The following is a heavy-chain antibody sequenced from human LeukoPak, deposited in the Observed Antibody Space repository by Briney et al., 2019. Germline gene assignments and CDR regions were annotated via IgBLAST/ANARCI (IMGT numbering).Heavy chain of an antibody. V-gene: IGHV1-46*01. CDR3: AKLATSDTGETY. CDR2: INPSGDST. D-gene: IGHD3-16*01. CDR1: GYTFTINH. J-gene: IGHJ4*02. Sequence: GAPVKVSCKASGYTFTINHIHWVRQAPGQGLGWMGVINPSGDSTTYAQNFQGRVTMTRDTSTSTVYMELRSLRSEDTAIYYCAKLATSDTGETYWGQGTLVTVSS.